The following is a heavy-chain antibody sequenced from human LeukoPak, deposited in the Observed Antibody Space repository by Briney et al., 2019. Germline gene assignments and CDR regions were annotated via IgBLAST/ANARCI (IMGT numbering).Heavy chain of an antibody. CDR1: GGTFSSYA. Sequence: GASVKVSCKASGGTFSSYAISWVRQAPGQGLEWMGGIIPIFGTANYAQKFQGRVTITADESTSTAYMELSSLRSEDTAVYYCAREVKTYCGGDCYAHFDYWGQGTLVTVSS. D-gene: IGHD2-21*01. J-gene: IGHJ4*02. CDR2: IIPIFGTA. CDR3: AREVKTYCGGDCYAHFDY. V-gene: IGHV1-69*13.